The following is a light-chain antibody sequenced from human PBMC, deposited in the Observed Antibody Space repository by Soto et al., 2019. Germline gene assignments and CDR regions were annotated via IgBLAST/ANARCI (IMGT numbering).Light chain of an antibody. J-gene: IGKJ1*01. CDR1: QSLLYSNGYNY. V-gene: IGKV2-28*01. CDR3: MQPILTPWT. Sequence: DIVLTQSPLSLPVTPGEPASITCRSSQSLLYSNGYNYLDWYLQKPGQSPQLLIYLGSNRASGVPDRFSGSGSGTDFTLKISRVEAEDVGVYYCMQPILTPWTFGQGTNVEIK. CDR2: LGS.